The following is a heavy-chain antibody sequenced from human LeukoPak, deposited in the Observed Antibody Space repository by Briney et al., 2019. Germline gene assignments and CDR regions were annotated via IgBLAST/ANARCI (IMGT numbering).Heavy chain of an antibody. J-gene: IGHJ4*02. V-gene: IGHV3-33*01. CDR1: GFTFGGYG. CDR3: TRYNNDHFDY. CDR2: IAYDGSRA. D-gene: IGHD1-14*01. Sequence: SGGSLRLSCAGSGFTFGGYGMHWFRQTPGKGLEWVAVIAYDGSRAFYADSVKGRFTISRDNSKNTMSVQMDDLRAEDTAVYYCTRYNNDHFDYWGQGTLVIVSS.